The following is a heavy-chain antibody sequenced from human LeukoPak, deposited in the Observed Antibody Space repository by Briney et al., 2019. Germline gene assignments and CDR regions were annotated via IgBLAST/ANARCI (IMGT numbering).Heavy chain of an antibody. CDR3: ARQAAGNYFGSGSYYP. CDR2: INHSGST. V-gene: IGHV4-34*01. J-gene: IGHJ5*02. D-gene: IGHD3-10*01. Sequence: PSETLSLTCAVYGGSFSGYYWSWIRQPPGKGLEWIGEINHSGSTNYNPSLKSRVAISVDMSKNQFSLKLNSVTAADTAVYYCARQAAGNYFGSGSYYPWGQGTLVAVSS. CDR1: GGSFSGYY.